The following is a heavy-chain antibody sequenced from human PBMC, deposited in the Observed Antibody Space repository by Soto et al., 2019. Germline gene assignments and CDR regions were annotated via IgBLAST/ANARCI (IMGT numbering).Heavy chain of an antibody. CDR1: GYTLTELS. D-gene: IGHD3-22*01. CDR3: ATGYYDSSGYYWFDP. CDR2: FDPEDGET. V-gene: IGHV1-24*01. J-gene: IGHJ5*02. Sequence: ASVKVSCKVSGYTLTELSMHWVRQAPGKGLEWMGGFDPEDGETIYAQKFQGRVTMTEDTSTETAYMELSSLRSEDTAVYYCATGYYDSSGYYWFDPWGQGTLVTVSS.